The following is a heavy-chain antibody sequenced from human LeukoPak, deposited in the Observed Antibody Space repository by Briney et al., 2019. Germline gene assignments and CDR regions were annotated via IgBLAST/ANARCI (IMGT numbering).Heavy chain of an antibody. V-gene: IGHV4-39*07. CDR1: GGSISSSSYY. J-gene: IGHJ4*02. D-gene: IGHD1-26*01. Sequence: SETLSLTCTVSGGSISSSSYYWGWIRQPPGKGLEWIGSIYYSGSTYYNPSLKSRVTISVDTSKNQFSLKLSSVTAADTAVYYCARDQWELLRPFDYWGQGTLVTVSS. CDR2: IYYSGST. CDR3: ARDQWELLRPFDY.